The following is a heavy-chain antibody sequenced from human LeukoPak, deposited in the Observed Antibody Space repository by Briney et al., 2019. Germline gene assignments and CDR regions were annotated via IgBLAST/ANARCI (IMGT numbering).Heavy chain of an antibody. CDR3: AGDKTTGGWYEFDY. CDR2: IRYDGSNK. D-gene: IGHD6-19*01. Sequence: GGSLRLSCAASGLTFSSYGMHWVRQAPGKGLEWVAFIRYDGSNKYYADSVKGRFTISRDNSKNTLYLQMNSLRAEDTAVYYCAGDKTTGGWYEFDYWGQGTLVTVSS. V-gene: IGHV3-30*02. CDR1: GLTFSSYG. J-gene: IGHJ4*02.